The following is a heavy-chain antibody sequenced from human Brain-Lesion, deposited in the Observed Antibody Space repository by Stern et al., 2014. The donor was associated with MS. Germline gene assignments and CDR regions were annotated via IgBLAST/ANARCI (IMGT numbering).Heavy chain of an antibody. Sequence: EVQLVESGGGLVRPGGSLRLSCAVSGFTFSDHYIDWVRPAPGQGLEWVGRSRNKPNSYTTEYAASVKGRFTVSRDDSKNLLYLQMNSLKTDDTAVYYCARGFHSFDSWGQGTLVTVSS. CDR1: GFTFSDHY. V-gene: IGHV3-72*01. CDR2: SRNKPNSYTT. CDR3: ARGFHSFDS. J-gene: IGHJ4*02.